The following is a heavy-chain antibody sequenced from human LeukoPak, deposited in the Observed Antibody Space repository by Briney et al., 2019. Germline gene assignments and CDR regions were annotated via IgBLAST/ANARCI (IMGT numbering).Heavy chain of an antibody. V-gene: IGHV3-7*01. CDR1: GFTFSSYW. Sequence: GGSLRLSCAASGFTFSSYWMSWVRQAPGKGVEWVANIKQDGSEKYYVDSVKGRFTISRDNAKNSLYLQMNSLRAEDTAVYYCARTQDELLFYYFDYWGQGTLVTVSS. J-gene: IGHJ4*02. CDR2: IKQDGSEK. D-gene: IGHD2-2*01. CDR3: ARTQDELLFYYFDY.